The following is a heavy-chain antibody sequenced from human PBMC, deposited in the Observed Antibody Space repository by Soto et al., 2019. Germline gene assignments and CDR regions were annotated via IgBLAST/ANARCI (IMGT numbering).Heavy chain of an antibody. CDR3: ARSGYSFAWGY. D-gene: IGHD5-18*01. Sequence: EVQLVESRGGLIPPGGSLRLSCAASGSLVNSAYMTWVRQAPGKGLEWLSMINSDGSTLYAESVKGRFTISRDNSKNRLDLQMNSLRAEDTAMYYCARSGYSFAWGYWGQGTLVIVTS. V-gene: IGHV3-53*01. J-gene: IGHJ4*02. CDR2: INSDGST. CDR1: GSLVNSAY.